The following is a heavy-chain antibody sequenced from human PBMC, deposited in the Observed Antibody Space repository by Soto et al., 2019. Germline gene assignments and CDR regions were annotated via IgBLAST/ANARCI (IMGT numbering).Heavy chain of an antibody. Sequence: GGSLRLSCAASGFTFDNYAMNWVRQAPGKGLEWVSAISGSGGGTHYADSVKGRFTISRDNSKNTLYLQMNSLRAEDTAVYYCAKEHQEWNYVYYWGQGTLVTVSS. V-gene: IGHV3-23*01. CDR3: AKEHQEWNYVYY. CDR2: ISGSGGGT. D-gene: IGHD1-7*01. J-gene: IGHJ4*02. CDR1: GFTFDNYA.